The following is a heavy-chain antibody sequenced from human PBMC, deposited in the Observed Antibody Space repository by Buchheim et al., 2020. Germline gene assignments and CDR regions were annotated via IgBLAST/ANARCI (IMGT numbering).Heavy chain of an antibody. J-gene: IGHJ6*02. D-gene: IGHD1-26*01. CDR3: AKVGPCGSYCSYYYYGMDV. CDR2: ISGSGGST. CDR1: GFTFSSYA. V-gene: IGHV3-23*04. Sequence: EVQLVESGGGLVQPGGSLRLSCAASGFTFSSYAMSWVRQAPGKGLEWVSTISGSGGSTYYADSMKGRFTISRDNPKNTLYLQMNSLRAEDTAVYYCAKVGPCGSYCSYYYYGMDVWGQGTT.